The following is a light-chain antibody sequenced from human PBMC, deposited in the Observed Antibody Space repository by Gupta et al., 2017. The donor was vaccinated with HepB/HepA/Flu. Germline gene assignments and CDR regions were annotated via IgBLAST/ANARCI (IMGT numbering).Light chain of an antibody. J-gene: IGKJ4*01. CDR3: QHFDNSPRVT. CDR1: QNIDRAQ. Sequence: EIVLTQSPGTLSLSPGERAILSCRASQNIDRAQLGGYQQKPGQAPRLLISDTSSRATGIPDRFSGGGSGTDFTLTISRLEPEDFAMYYCQHFDNSPRVTFGGGTKVEIK. CDR2: DTS. V-gene: IGKV3-20*01.